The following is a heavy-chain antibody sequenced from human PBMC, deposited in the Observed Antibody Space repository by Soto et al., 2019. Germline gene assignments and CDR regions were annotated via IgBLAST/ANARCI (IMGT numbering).Heavy chain of an antibody. J-gene: IGHJ4*02. V-gene: IGHV3-30*18. Sequence: GGSLRLSCAASGFTFSSYGMHWVRQAPGKGLEWVVVISYDGSNKYYADSVKGRFTISRDNSKNTLYLQMNSLRAEDTAVYYCAKSKDTAMVILAWGQGTLVTVSS. CDR2: ISYDGSNK. CDR1: GFTFSSYG. D-gene: IGHD5-18*01. CDR3: AKSKDTAMVILA.